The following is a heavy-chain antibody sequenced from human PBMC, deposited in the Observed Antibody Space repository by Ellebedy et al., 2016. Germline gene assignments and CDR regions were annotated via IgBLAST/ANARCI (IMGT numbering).Heavy chain of an antibody. Sequence: GESLKISCAASGFTFSSYWMSWVRQAPGKGLEWVANIKQDGSEKYYVDSVKGRFTISRDNAKNSLYLQMNSLRAEDTALYYCAKDYSGSYSKGWWDAFDIWGQGTMVTVSS. CDR1: GFTFSSYW. CDR2: IKQDGSEK. J-gene: IGHJ3*02. CDR3: AKDYSGSYSKGWWDAFDI. D-gene: IGHD1-26*01. V-gene: IGHV3-7*03.